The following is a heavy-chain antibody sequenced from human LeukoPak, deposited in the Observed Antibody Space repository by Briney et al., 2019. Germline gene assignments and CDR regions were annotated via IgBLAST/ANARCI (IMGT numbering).Heavy chain of an antibody. CDR3: ASNLWFGELPMGY. V-gene: IGHV1-2*02. CDR2: INPNSGGT. D-gene: IGHD3-10*01. J-gene: IGHJ4*02. CDR1: GYTFTGYY. Sequence: ASVTVSCKASGYTFTGYYMHWVRQAPGQGLEWMGWINPNSGGTNYAQKFQGRVTMTRDTSISTAYMELSRLRSDDTAVYYCASNLWFGELPMGYWGQGTLVTVSS.